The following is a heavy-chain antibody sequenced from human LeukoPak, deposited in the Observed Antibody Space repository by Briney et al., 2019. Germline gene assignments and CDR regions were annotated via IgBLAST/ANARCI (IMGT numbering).Heavy chain of an antibody. Sequence: GGSLRLSCAASGFTFSDYYMSWIRQAPGKGLEWVSYISSSGSTIYYADSVKGRFTISRDNAKNSLYLQMNSLRAEDTAVYYCARAREQWLVPYYFDYWGQGTLVTVSS. CDR2: ISSSGSTI. CDR1: GFTFSDYY. V-gene: IGHV3-11*01. D-gene: IGHD6-19*01. J-gene: IGHJ4*02. CDR3: ARAREQWLVPYYFDY.